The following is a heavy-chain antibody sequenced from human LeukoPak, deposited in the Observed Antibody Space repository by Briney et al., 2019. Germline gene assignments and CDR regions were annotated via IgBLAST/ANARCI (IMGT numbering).Heavy chain of an antibody. V-gene: IGHV5-51*01. Sequence: RGESLQISCKGSGYRFTSYWIGWVRQMPGKGLEWMGIIYPGDSDTRYSPSFQGQVTISADKSISTAYLQWSSLKASDTAMYYCARARSGYSDYGPFDYWGQGTLVTVSS. CDR2: IYPGDSDT. CDR3: ARARSGYSDYGPFDY. CDR1: GYRFTSYW. J-gene: IGHJ4*02. D-gene: IGHD5-12*01.